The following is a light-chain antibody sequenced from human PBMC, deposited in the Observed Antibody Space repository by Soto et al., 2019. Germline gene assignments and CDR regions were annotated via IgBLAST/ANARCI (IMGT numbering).Light chain of an antibody. CDR3: SSYAGSNNYV. CDR2: EVS. V-gene: IGLV2-8*01. J-gene: IGLJ1*01. CDR1: SSDVGGYKY. Sequence: QSDLKRPAYAKGSARHAVTIFSTRTSSDVGGYKYVSWYQQHPGKAPKLMIYEVSKRPSGVPDRFSGSKSGNTASLTVSGLQAEDEADYYCSSYAGSNNYVFGTGTKVTVL.